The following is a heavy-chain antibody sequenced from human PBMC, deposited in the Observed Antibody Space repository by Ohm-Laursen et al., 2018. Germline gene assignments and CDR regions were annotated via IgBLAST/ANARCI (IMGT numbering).Heavy chain of an antibody. J-gene: IGHJ3*01. Sequence: SDTLSLTCSVSGASISSYYWTWIRQPPGKGLEWIGNSYHRGATNNNPSCKSRVTISIDTSKNKFSFNLISVTSADTAVYYCASSQSSSWYHAFDVWGQGTMVTVSS. CDR3: ASSQSSSWYHAFDV. CDR2: SYHRGAT. V-gene: IGHV4-4*08. CDR1: GASISSYY. D-gene: IGHD6-13*01.